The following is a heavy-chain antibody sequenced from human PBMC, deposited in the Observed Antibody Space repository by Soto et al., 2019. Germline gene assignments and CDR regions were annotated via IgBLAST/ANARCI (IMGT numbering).Heavy chain of an antibody. Sequence: GGSLRLSCAASGFTFSSYAMHWVRQAPGKGLEWVAVISYDGSNKYYADSVKGRFTISRDNSKNTLYLQMNSLRAGDTAVYYCATLAVAGTDWFDPWGQGTLVTVSS. CDR1: GFTFSSYA. V-gene: IGHV3-30-3*01. CDR3: ATLAVAGTDWFDP. CDR2: ISYDGSNK. J-gene: IGHJ5*02. D-gene: IGHD6-19*01.